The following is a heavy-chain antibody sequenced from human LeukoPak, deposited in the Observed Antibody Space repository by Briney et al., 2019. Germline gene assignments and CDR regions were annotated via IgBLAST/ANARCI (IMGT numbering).Heavy chain of an antibody. CDR3: ARGHRGFDY. Sequence: GASVKVSCKASGGTFSSYAISWVRQAPGQGLEWMGGIIPIFGTANYAQKFQGRVTMTRDTSTSTVYMELSSLRSEDTAVYYCARGHRGFDYWGQGTLVTVSS. V-gene: IGHV1-69*05. J-gene: IGHJ4*02. CDR1: GGTFSSYA. CDR2: IIPIFGTA.